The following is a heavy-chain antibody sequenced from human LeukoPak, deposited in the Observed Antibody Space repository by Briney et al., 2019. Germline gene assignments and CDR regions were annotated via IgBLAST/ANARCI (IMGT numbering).Heavy chain of an antibody. J-gene: IGHJ4*02. D-gene: IGHD1-7*01. CDR2: IYSGGST. CDR1: GFTVSSNY. CDR3: AKNWNYDY. Sequence: GGSLRLSCAASGFTVSSNYMSRVRQPPGKGLEWVSIIYSGGSTYYADSVKGRFTISRDNSNNTLFLQMNSLRAEDTAVYYCAKNWNYDYWGQGTLVTVSS. V-gene: IGHV3-66*01.